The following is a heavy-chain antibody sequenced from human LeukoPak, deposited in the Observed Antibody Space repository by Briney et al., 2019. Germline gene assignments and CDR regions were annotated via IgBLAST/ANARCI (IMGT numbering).Heavy chain of an antibody. CDR2: INPINGAP. CDR1: GYTFTDYY. J-gene: IGHJ4*02. CDR3: ATHYYRSGYFSFAY. D-gene: IGHD3-22*01. V-gene: IGHV1-2*02. Sequence: ASVKVSCKASGYTFTDYYMHWVRQAPGQGLEWMGWINPINGAPSYAQKFQGRVSVTRDTSISTAYVELSELRSDDTAVYYCATHYYRSGYFSFAYWGQGTLVTVSS.